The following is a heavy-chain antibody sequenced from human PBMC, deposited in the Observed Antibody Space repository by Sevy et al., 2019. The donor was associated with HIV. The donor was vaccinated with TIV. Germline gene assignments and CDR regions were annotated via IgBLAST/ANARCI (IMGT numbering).Heavy chain of an antibody. J-gene: IGHJ4*02. V-gene: IGHV3-23*01. Sequence: GGSLRLSCAASGFTFSSYAMSWVRQAPGKGLEWVSTFSFGCGKINYADSEKGRFTISRDNSKNTLYLQMHSLRAEETAVYYCAREGCSKPHDYWGQGTLVTVSS. CDR1: GFTFSSYA. D-gene: IGHD3-10*02. CDR3: AREGCSKPHDY. CDR2: FSFGCGKI.